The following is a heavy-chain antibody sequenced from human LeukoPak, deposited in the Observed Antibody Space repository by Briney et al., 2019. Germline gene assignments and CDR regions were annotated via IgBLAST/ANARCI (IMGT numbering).Heavy chain of an antibody. CDR2: IHGDGTT. CDR1: GFTFDDYA. V-gene: IGHV3-53*01. D-gene: IGHD1-26*01. Sequence: PGGSLRLSCAASGFTFDDYAMHWVRQAPGKGLEWVSVIHGDGTTYYADSVKGRFTISRDNSKNTLYLQMNTLRGDDTAVYYCARANRGAFDQWGQGTLVTVSS. J-gene: IGHJ4*02. CDR3: ARANRGAFDQ.